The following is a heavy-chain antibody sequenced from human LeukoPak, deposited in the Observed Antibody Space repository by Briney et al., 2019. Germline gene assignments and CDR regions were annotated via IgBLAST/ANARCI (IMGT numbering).Heavy chain of an antibody. CDR1: GFTFSRHG. J-gene: IGHJ4*02. D-gene: IGHD6-13*01. CDR2: ISGSGDST. V-gene: IGHV3-23*01. Sequence: GGSLRLSCAATGFTFSRHGMTWVRQAAGKGLEWVSAISGSGDSTNYADSVKGRFTISRDNSKNTLNLQMNSLRAEDTAVYYCARGTIAAAGYYYFDYWGQGTQVTVSS. CDR3: ARGTIAAAGYYYFDY.